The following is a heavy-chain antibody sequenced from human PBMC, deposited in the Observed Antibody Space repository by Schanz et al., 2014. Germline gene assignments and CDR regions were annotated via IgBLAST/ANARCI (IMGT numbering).Heavy chain of an antibody. V-gene: IGHV3-23*04. Sequence: VYLVESGGDLVKPGGSRRLSCAASGFPFSGYAMSWVRQAPGKGLEWVSSISGGGDLTSRADSVKGRFTISRDNAENTLYLQMNSLRVEDTAVYYCAMGGYQLHHWGQGTLVTVSS. CDR3: AMGGYQLHH. CDR2: ISGGGDLT. D-gene: IGHD1-7*01. J-gene: IGHJ4*02. CDR1: GFPFSGYA.